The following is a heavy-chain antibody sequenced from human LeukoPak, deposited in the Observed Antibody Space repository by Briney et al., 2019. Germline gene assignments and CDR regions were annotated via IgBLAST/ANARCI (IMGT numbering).Heavy chain of an antibody. CDR1: GGSISSYY. Sequence: SGTLSLTCTVSGGSISSYYWSWIRQPPGKGLEWIGYIYYSGSTNYNPSLKSRVTISVDTSKNQFSLKLSSVTAADTAVYYCARARRSLVDYWGQGTLVTVSS. CDR2: IYYSGST. CDR3: ARARRSLVDY. J-gene: IGHJ4*02. V-gene: IGHV4-59*01.